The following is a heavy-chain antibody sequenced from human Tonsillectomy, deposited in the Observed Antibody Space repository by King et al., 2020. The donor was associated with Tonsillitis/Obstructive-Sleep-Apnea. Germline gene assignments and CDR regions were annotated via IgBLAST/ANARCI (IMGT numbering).Heavy chain of an antibody. Sequence: VQLVESGGGVVQPGRSLRLSCAASGFTFSNYGMHWVRQAPGKGLEWVAVISDDGSNKYYADSVKGRFTISRDNSKNTLYLQVNSLRPEDTAMYYCTRDTEDIVVVVAVFYYYYMDVWGKGTTVTVSS. CDR2: ISDDGSNK. J-gene: IGHJ6*03. D-gene: IGHD2-15*01. CDR1: GFTFSNYG. CDR3: TRDTEDIVVVVAVFYYYYMDV. V-gene: IGHV3-30*03.